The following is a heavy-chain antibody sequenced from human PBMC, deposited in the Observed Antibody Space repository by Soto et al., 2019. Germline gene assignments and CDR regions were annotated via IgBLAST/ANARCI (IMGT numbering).Heavy chain of an antibody. J-gene: IGHJ4*02. CDR3: EKDTGTN. V-gene: IGHV3-9*01. CDR1: VFTFDNYA. CDR2: ISWNSNTI. Sequence: GGSLRLSCASSVFTFDNYAMHCVRQAPGKGLEWVSGISWNSNTIAYADSVKGRFTISRDNAKNSLYLQMNSLRAEDTAFYYCEKDTGTNLGQGTLVKVSS.